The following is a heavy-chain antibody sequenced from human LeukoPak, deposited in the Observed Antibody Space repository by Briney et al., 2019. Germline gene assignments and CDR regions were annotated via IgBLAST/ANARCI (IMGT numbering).Heavy chain of an antibody. D-gene: IGHD5-18*01. V-gene: IGHV3-33*01. CDR1: GFTFSSYG. Sequence: GRSLRFSCAASGFTFSSYGMHWVRQAPGKGREWVAFIRHDGSNKNYAESVKGRFTISRDNSKNTLYLQMNSLRAEDTAVYYCSREGYSYGGGHWFDPWGQGTLVTVSS. CDR2: IRHDGSNK. J-gene: IGHJ5*02. CDR3: SREGYSYGGGHWFDP.